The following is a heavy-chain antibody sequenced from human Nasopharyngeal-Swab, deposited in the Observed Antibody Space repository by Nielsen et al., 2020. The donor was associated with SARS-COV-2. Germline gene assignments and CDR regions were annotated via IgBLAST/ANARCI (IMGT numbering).Heavy chain of an antibody. V-gene: IGHV4-34*01. Sequence: SETLPLTSAVYGGSFSGYYWSWIRQPQGKGLEWIGEFNHSGSTNYHPSLKSRVTISVDTSKNQFSLKLSSVTAADTAVYYCARAMGLYGSGSYYNFARYYYGMDVWGQETTVTVSS. CDR2: FNHSGST. J-gene: IGHJ6*02. CDR3: ARAMGLYGSGSYYNFARYYYGMDV. D-gene: IGHD3-10*01. CDR1: GGSFSGYY.